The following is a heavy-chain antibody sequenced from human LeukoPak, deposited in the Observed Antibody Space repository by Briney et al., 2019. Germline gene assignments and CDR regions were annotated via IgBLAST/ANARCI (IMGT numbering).Heavy chain of an antibody. J-gene: IGHJ4*02. CDR1: GFTVSSNY. CDR2: IYSGGYT. CDR3: ARDLSGLPRY. D-gene: IGHD1-26*01. V-gene: IGHV3-53*01. Sequence: HPGGSLRLSCAASGFTVSSNYMSWVRQAPGKGLEWVSVIYSGGYTYYADSVKGRFTISRDNSKNTLYLQMNSLRAEDTAVYYCARDLSGLPRYWGQGTLVTVSS.